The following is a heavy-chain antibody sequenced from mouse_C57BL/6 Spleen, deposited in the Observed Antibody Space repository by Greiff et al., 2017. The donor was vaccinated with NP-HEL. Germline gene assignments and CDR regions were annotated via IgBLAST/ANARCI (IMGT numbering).Heavy chain of an antibody. V-gene: IGHV3-6*01. D-gene: IGHD6-1*01. CDR2: ISYDGSN. CDR1: GYSFTSGYY. Sequence: DVKLQESGPGLVKPSQSLSLSCSVTGYSFTSGYYWNWIRQFPGNQLEWMGYISYDGSNNYNPSLKNRIPITRDTSKNQYFLKLNSVTTEDTATYYCARGQPVFAYWGQGTLVTVSA. CDR3: ARGQPVFAY. J-gene: IGHJ3*01.